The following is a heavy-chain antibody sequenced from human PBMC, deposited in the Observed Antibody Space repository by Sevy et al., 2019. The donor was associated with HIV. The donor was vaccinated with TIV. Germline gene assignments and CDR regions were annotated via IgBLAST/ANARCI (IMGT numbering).Heavy chain of an antibody. CDR3: ARLGSTTVTTSDAFDI. V-gene: IGHV3-30*02. CDR2: IRYDGTTK. CDR1: TFDFSSSG. D-gene: IGHD4-17*01. J-gene: IGHJ3*02. Sequence: GGSLRLSCAASTFDFSSSGMNWVRQAPGKGLEWVTFIRYDGTTKYYRDSVKGRFTISRDNSKNTVYLQMNSLRPEDTVTYYCARLGSTTVTTSDAFDIWGQGTTVTVSS.